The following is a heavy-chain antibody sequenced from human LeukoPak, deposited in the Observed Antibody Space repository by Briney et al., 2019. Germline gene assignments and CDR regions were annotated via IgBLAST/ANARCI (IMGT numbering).Heavy chain of an antibody. D-gene: IGHD1-26*01. CDR2: IIPIIGTA. J-gene: IGHJ4*02. Sequence: ASVKVSCKASGYTFTSYDISWVRQAPGQGLEWMGRIIPIIGTANYAQKFQGRVTITAAKSTSTAYMELSSLRSEDTAVYYCARVSGSDFGSNFDYWGQGTLVTVSS. CDR1: GYTFTSYD. CDR3: ARVSGSDFGSNFDY. V-gene: IGHV1-69*04.